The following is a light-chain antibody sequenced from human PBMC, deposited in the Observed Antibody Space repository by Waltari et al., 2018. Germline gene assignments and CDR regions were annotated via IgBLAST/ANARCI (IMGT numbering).Light chain of an antibody. CDR3: YSTDSSVKGV. CDR1: ALPKTY. J-gene: IGLJ2*01. Sequence: SYELTQPPSVSVSPGQTARITCPGDALPKTYAYWYQQKSGQAPVLVIYEDNKRPTGIPERFSGSSSGTMATLTISGAQVEDEADYYCYSTDSSVKGVFGGGTKLTVL. V-gene: IGLV3-10*01. CDR2: EDN.